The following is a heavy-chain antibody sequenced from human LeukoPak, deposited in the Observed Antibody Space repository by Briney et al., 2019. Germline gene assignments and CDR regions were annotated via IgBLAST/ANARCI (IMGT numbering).Heavy chain of an antibody. CDR2: IYYGGNT. D-gene: IGHD6-19*01. Sequence: SETLSLTCTVSGDSVRSHFWSWIRQPPGKGLEWIGFIYYGGNTNYNPSFKSRVTISLDTSQSQFPLRLSSVTAADTAVYYCVRLRDRSTGWPFDCWGQGTLVTVSS. CDR1: GDSVRSHF. J-gene: IGHJ4*02. CDR3: VRLRDRSTGWPFDC. V-gene: IGHV4-59*08.